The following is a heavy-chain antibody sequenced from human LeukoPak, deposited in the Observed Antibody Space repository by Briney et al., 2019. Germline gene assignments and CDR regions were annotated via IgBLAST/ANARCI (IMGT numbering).Heavy chain of an antibody. Sequence: GGSLRLSCAASGFTFSGYSMIWIRQAPGKGLEWVAVIWYDGSNKYYADSVKGRFTISRDNSKNTLYLQMNSLRAEDTAVYYCARDGVAVAAVYYFDYWGQGTLVTVSS. CDR2: IWYDGSNK. CDR3: ARDGVAVAAVYYFDY. CDR1: GFTFSGYS. J-gene: IGHJ4*02. D-gene: IGHD6-19*01. V-gene: IGHV3-33*08.